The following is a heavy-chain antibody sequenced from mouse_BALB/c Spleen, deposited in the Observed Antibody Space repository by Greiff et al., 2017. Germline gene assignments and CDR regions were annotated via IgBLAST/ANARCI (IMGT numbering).Heavy chain of an antibody. D-gene: IGHD2-1*01. Sequence: DVHLVESGGGLVQPGGSRKLSCAASGFTFSSFGMHWVRQAPEKGLEWVAYISSGSSTIYYADTVKGRFTISRDNPKNTLFLQMTSLRSEDTAMYYCTRSYGNYGAMDYWGQGTSVTVSS. CDR1: GFTFSSFG. V-gene: IGHV5-17*02. J-gene: IGHJ4*01. CDR2: ISSGSSTI. CDR3: TRSYGNYGAMDY.